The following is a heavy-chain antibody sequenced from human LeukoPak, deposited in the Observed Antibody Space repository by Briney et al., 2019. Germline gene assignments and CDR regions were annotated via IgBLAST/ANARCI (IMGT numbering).Heavy chain of an antibody. CDR1: GFTFSSYA. CDR3: AKPSYYYDSSGRRKRDYYYYYMDV. J-gene: IGHJ6*03. D-gene: IGHD3-22*01. Sequence: GGSLRLSCAASGFTFSSYAMRWVRQAPGKGLEWVSAISGSGGSTYYADSVKGRFTISRDNSKNTLYLQMNSLTAEDTAVYYCAKPSYYYDSSGRRKRDYYYYYMDVWGKGTTVTVSS. V-gene: IGHV3-23*01. CDR2: ISGSGGST.